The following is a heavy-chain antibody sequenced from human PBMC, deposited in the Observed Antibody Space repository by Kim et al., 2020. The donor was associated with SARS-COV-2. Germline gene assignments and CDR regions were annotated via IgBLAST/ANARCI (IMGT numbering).Heavy chain of an antibody. Sequence: SETLSLTCTVSGGSIRTGYCSWLRQSPGKGLEHIVYIHYSGTTNYNPSLKSRITLSVDASKNQFSLRLTSVTAADTAVYYCAAIGPGGAWFDSWGQGILVTVSS. CDR3: AAIGPGGAWFDS. CDR1: GGSIRTGY. CDR2: IHYSGTT. V-gene: IGHV4-59*08. D-gene: IGHD3-16*01. J-gene: IGHJ5*01.